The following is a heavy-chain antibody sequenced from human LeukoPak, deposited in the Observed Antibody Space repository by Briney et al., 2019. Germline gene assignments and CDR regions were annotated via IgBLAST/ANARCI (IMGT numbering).Heavy chain of an antibody. CDR3: ARPYYYDSRIDP. D-gene: IGHD3-22*01. V-gene: IGHV4-4*07. J-gene: IGHJ5*02. CDR1: GGSLSTYF. Sequence: SETLSLTCTVSGGSLSTYFWTWIRQPAGKGLEWIGRIYASGATTHTPSLKSRVTMSVDTSKSQFSLKLSSVTAADTAVYYCARPYYYDSRIDPWGQGTRVTVSS. CDR2: IYASGAT.